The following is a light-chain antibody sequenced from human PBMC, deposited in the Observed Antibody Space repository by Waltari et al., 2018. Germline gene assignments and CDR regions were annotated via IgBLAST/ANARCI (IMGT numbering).Light chain of an antibody. Sequence: EIVMTQSPATLSLSPGERATLSCRASQSVSSSLAWYQQKPGQAPRLLIYAASSRATGIPDRFSDSGSGTDFTLTISSLEPEDVAVYYCLQRSNWPYSFGQGTKVEIK. CDR3: LQRSNWPYS. J-gene: IGKJ2*03. CDR2: AAS. CDR1: QSVSSS. V-gene: IGKV3-15*01.